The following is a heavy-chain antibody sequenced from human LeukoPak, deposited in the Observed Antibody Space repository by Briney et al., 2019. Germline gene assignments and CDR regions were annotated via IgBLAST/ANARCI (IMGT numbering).Heavy chain of an antibody. J-gene: IGHJ4*02. V-gene: IGHV4-4*02. CDR2: IYHSGST. D-gene: IGHD3-22*01. CDR1: GGSISSSNW. Sequence: SETLSLTCAVSGGSISSSNWWSWVRQPPGKGLEWIGEIYHSGSTNYNPSLKSRVTISVDKSKNQFSLKLSSVTAADTAVYYCASEPHYYDSSGSNFDYWGQGTLVTVSS. CDR3: ASEPHYYDSSGSNFDY.